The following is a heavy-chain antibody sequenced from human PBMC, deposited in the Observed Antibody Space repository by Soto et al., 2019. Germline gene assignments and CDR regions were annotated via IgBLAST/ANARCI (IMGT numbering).Heavy chain of an antibody. CDR3: VRDLSGSGSYWFDP. D-gene: IGHD3-10*01. J-gene: IGHJ5*02. V-gene: IGHV3-33*01. Sequence: QVQLVESGGGVVQPGRSLRLSCAAAGFTFSKYGMNWVRQAPGKGLEWVAVIWNDGSDKYYADSVKGRFTISRDNSKNTVYLQMSTLRAEDTAVYYCVRDLSGSGSYWFDPWGQGTLVTVSS. CDR2: IWNDGSDK. CDR1: GFTFSKYG.